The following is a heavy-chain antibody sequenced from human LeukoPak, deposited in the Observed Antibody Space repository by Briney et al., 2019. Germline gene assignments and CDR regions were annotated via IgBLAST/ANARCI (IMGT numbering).Heavy chain of an antibody. D-gene: IGHD6-19*01. V-gene: IGHV4-59*01. CDR2: IYYSVST. J-gene: IGHJ4*02. CDR3: ARGVYSSGWYFDY. Sequence: SETLSLTCTVSGGSISSYYWSWIRQPPGKGLEWIGYIYYSVSTNYNPSLKSRVTISVDTSKNQFSLKLSSVTAADTAVYYCARGVYSSGWYFDYWGQGTLVTVSS. CDR1: GGSISSYY.